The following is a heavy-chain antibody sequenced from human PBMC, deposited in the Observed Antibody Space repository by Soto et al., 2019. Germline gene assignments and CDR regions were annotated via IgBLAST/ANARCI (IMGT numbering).Heavy chain of an antibody. CDR3: ARNPSVSYGSGWDDNWFAP. CDR2: IIPIFGTA. Sequence: QVQLVQSGAEVKKPGSSVKVSCKASGGTFSSYAISWVRQAPGQGLEWMGGIIPIFGTANYAQKFQGRVTITEDESTSTAYMELSSLRSEDTAVNYCARNPSVSYGSGWDDNWFAPWGQGTLVTVSS. D-gene: IGHD6-25*01. J-gene: IGHJ5*02. V-gene: IGHV1-69*01. CDR1: GGTFSSYA.